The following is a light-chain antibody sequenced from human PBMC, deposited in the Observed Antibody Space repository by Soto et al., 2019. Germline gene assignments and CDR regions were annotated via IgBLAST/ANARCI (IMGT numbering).Light chain of an antibody. CDR3: LQDYNYPRT. V-gene: IGKV1-6*01. Sequence: AIQMTQSPSSLSASVGDRVTITCRASQGIRNDLNWYQQKPGKAPKLLIYAASSLQSGVPSKFSGSGSGTDFTLTISSRQPEDFATYYGLQDYNYPRTFGQGTKVEIK. CDR2: AAS. J-gene: IGKJ1*01. CDR1: QGIRND.